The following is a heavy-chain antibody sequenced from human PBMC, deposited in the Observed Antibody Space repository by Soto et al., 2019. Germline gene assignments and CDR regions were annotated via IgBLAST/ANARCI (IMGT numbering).Heavy chain of an antibody. V-gene: IGHV3-66*01. CDR1: GFSVRVNY. D-gene: IGHD4-4*01. Sequence: EVQVVESGGGLVQPGGSLRLSCAASGFSVRVNYMTWVRQAPGKGLEWVSVTYTGGDTDYADSVKGRFTTSRDNSMNMHYLEVSSLTAEDTAVYYCAKVSFSNDYDHYYMDVWGKGTTVTVSS. CDR3: AKVSFSNDYDHYYMDV. CDR2: TYTGGDT. J-gene: IGHJ6*03.